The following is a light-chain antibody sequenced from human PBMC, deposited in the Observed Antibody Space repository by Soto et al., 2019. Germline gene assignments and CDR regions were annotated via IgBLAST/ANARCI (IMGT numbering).Light chain of an antibody. CDR1: QTISRW. CDR3: QQYDNLPYT. CDR2: VAS. Sequence: IHMTHSPSTLSASVLYTVTITFLSSQTISRWLALYQQKPGKAPKLLIYVASNFETGVPSRFSGSGSGTDFSLTITSLQPEDIATYYCQQYDNLPYTFGQGTKVDIK. J-gene: IGKJ2*01. V-gene: IGKV1-33*01.